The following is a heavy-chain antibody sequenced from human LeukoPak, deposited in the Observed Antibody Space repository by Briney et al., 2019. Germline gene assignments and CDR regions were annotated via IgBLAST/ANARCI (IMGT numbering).Heavy chain of an antibody. V-gene: IGHV3-30-3*01. D-gene: IGHD2-15*01. CDR3: AREGSIVPHQDLDY. CDR2: ISYDGSNK. Sequence: GRSLRLSCAASGFTFSSYAMHWVRQAPGKGLEWVAVISYDGSNKYYADSVKGRFTISRDNSKNTLYLQMNSLRAEDTAVYYCAREGSIVPHQDLDYWGQGTLVTVSS. CDR1: GFTFSSYA. J-gene: IGHJ4*02.